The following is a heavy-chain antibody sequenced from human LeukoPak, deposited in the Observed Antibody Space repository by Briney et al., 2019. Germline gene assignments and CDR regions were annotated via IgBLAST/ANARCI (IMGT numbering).Heavy chain of an antibody. D-gene: IGHD6-13*01. J-gene: IGHJ3*02. V-gene: IGHV4-59*12. CDR1: GGSICCSH. CDR3: ARGLYSSRANDAFVI. Sequence: SETLSFTCTVSGGSICCSHWAWLRQPPGKGLKWWGNTYYSGSTNYDPSLKSRVTISVDTSKSQFSLKLSSVTAADTAVYYCARGLYSSRANDAFVIWGQGTMVTVSS. CDR2: TYYSGST.